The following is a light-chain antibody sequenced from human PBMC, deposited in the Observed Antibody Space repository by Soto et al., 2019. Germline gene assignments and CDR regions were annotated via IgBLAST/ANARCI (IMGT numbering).Light chain of an antibody. V-gene: IGKV3-20*01. Sequence: EIVLTQSPGTLSLSPGERPTLSCRASQSVSSSYLAWYQQKPGQAPRPLIYGASSRAIGIPDRFSGSGSGTDFTLTISRLEPEDFAVYYCRQYGSSPWTFGQGTKVEIK. J-gene: IGKJ1*01. CDR3: RQYGSSPWT. CDR2: GAS. CDR1: QSVSSSY.